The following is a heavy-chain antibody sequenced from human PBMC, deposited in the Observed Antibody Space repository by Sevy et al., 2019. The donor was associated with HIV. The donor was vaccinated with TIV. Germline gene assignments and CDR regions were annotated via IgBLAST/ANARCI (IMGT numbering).Heavy chain of an antibody. Sequence: GGSLKISCAASGFTFSNYGMHWARQAPGKGLEWVAFIRYDGSNSYSADSVKGRFTISRDNSKNTLYLQINSLRAEDTAVYYCAKDYRIYCSRTSCLFDYWGQGTLVTVSS. CDR1: GFTFSNYG. CDR2: IRYDGSNS. J-gene: IGHJ4*02. V-gene: IGHV3-30*02. D-gene: IGHD2-2*01. CDR3: AKDYRIYCSRTSCLFDY.